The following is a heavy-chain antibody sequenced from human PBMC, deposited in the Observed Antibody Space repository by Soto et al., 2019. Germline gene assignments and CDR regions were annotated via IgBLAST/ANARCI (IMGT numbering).Heavy chain of an antibody. CDR2: IDGSGAGA. CDR1: GFTFRSYA. CDR3: AKGDILTGSKEGWDY. Sequence: EVQLLESGGGLVQPGGSLRLSCAASGFTFRSYAMSWVRQAPGRGLECVSSIDGSGAGAYYADSVKGRFIISRDNSKNTLDLQINSLRAEDTAVYYCAKGDILTGSKEGWDYWGQGTLVTVSS. D-gene: IGHD3-9*01. J-gene: IGHJ4*02. V-gene: IGHV3-23*01.